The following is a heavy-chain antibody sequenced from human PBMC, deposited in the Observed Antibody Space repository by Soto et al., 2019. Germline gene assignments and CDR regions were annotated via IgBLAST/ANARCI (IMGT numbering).Heavy chain of an antibody. Sequence: GGSLRLSCAASGFTFSSYWMSWVRQAPGKGLEWVANIKQDGSEKYYVDSVKGRFTISRDNAKNSLYLQMNSLRAEDTAVYYCARGPQYSSSWLDFDPWGQGTLVTVSS. CDR2: IKQDGSEK. CDR3: ARGPQYSSSWLDFDP. V-gene: IGHV3-7*03. D-gene: IGHD6-13*01. CDR1: GFTFSSYW. J-gene: IGHJ5*02.